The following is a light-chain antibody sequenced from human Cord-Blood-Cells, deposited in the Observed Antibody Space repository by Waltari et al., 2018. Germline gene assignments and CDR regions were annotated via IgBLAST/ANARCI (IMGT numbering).Light chain of an antibody. J-gene: IGLJ2*01. CDR1: SSDVGGYNY. CDR2: EVS. Sequence: QSALTQPPSASGSPGQSVTISCTGTSSDVGGYNYVSCDQQHPGNAPKRMIYEVSKRPSGVPDRFSGSKSGNTASLTVSGLQAEDEADYYCSSYAGSNNVVFGGGTKLTVL. CDR3: SSYAGSNNVV. V-gene: IGLV2-8*01.